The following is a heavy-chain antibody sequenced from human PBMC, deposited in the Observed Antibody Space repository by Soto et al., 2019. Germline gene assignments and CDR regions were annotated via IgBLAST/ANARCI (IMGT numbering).Heavy chain of an antibody. CDR1: GASISSYY. J-gene: IGHJ4*02. CDR2: IYYSGST. D-gene: IGHD6-13*01. CDR3: ASSGYSSSFQRNYFDY. Sequence: PSETLSLTCDVSGASISSYYWSWIRQPPGKGLEWIGSIYYSGSTYYNPSLKSRVTISVDTSKNQFSMKLSSVTAADTAVYSCASSGYSSSFQRNYFDYWGQGTLVTVAS. V-gene: IGHV4-59*05.